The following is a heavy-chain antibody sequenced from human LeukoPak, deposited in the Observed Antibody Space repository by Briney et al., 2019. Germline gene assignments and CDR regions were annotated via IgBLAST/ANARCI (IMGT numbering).Heavy chain of an antibody. CDR3: ARDGPRGSCRPGAPGYCSGGSRSFDY. D-gene: IGHD2-15*01. Sequence: ASQTLSLTCTVSGGSISSGGYYWSWIRQPPGKGLEWIGYIYHSGSTYYNPSLKSRVTISVDRSKNQFSLKLSSVTAADTAVYYCARDGPRGSCRPGAPGYCSGGSRSFDYWGQGTLVTVSS. J-gene: IGHJ4*02. CDR1: GGSISSGGYY. CDR2: IYHSGST. V-gene: IGHV4-30-2*01.